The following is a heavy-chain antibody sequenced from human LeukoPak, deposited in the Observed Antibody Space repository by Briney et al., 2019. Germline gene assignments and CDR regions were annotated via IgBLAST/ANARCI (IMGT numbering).Heavy chain of an antibody. V-gene: IGHV4-38-2*01. CDR1: GYSISSGYY. CDR3: ARVTSDYGDYVGPQDFDC. D-gene: IGHD4-17*01. Sequence: SETLSLTCAVSGYSISSGYYWGWIRQPPGKGLEWIGSIYHSGSTYYNPSLTSRVTISVDPSKNQFSLKLSSVTAADTAVYYCARVTSDYGDYVGPQDFDCWGQGTLVTGSS. J-gene: IGHJ4*02. CDR2: IYHSGST.